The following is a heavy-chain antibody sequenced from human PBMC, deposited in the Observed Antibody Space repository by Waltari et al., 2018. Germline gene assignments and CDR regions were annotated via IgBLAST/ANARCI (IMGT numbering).Heavy chain of an antibody. CDR1: GGTFSSYA. CDR2: IIPIFGTA. V-gene: IGHV1-69*01. D-gene: IGHD5-18*01. Sequence: QVQLVQSGAEVKKPGSSVKVSCKASGGTFSSYAIRWVRPPPGKGLEWMGGIIPIFGTANYAQKFQGRVTITADESTSTAYMELSSLRSEDTAVYYCARALQGGYSYGYPLGLVNWGQGTLVTVSS. CDR3: ARALQGGYSYGYPLGLVN. J-gene: IGHJ4*02.